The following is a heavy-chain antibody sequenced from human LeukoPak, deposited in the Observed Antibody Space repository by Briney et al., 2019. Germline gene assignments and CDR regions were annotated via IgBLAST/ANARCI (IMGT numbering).Heavy chain of an antibody. Sequence: SETLSLTCTVSGGSISSYYWSWIRQPAGKGLEWIGRIYTSGSTSYNPSLKSRVTMSVDTSKNQFSLKLSSVTAADTAVYYCARDRYSSSWYNGNWFDPWGQGTLVTVSS. V-gene: IGHV4-4*07. CDR2: IYTSGST. D-gene: IGHD6-13*01. CDR3: ARDRYSSSWYNGNWFDP. J-gene: IGHJ5*02. CDR1: GGSISSYY.